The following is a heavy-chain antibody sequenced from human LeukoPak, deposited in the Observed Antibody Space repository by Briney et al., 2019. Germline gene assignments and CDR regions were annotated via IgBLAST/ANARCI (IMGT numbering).Heavy chain of an antibody. Sequence: SETLSLTCTVSGGSLGNYYWSWIRQPPGKGLEWIGYIYYSGSTNYNPSLKSRVTISVDTSKNQFSLKLSSVTAADTAVYYCASSRGGCSSTSCYDYWGQGTLVTVSS. CDR1: GGSLGNYY. CDR3: ASSRGGCSSTSCYDY. CDR2: IYYSGST. D-gene: IGHD2-2*01. V-gene: IGHV4-59*01. J-gene: IGHJ4*02.